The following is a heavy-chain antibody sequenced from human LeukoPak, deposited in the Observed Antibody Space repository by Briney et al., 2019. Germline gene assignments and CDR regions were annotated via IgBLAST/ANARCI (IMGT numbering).Heavy chain of an antibody. J-gene: IGHJ6*02. V-gene: IGHV3-30-3*01. CDR2: VSYSGNNK. CDR1: GFTFSNYA. CDR3: ARDGALGGLLKEFYYYGVDV. D-gene: IGHD3-16*01. Sequence: GGSLRLSCAASGFTFSNYAIHWVRQAPGKGLEWVAVVSYSGNNKYYADSVKGRFTISRDNLKNTLNLQMDNLSAEDTAVYYCARDGALGGLLKEFYYYGVDVWGQGTTVTVSS.